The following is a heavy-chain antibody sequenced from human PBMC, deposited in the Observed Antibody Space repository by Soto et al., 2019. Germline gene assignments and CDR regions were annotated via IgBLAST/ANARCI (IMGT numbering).Heavy chain of an antibody. Sequence: GGSLRLSCSASGFTFSSHAMHWVRQAPGMGLEYVSTLSSNGHSTYYADSVKGRFTISRDNSKKTLYLQMSSLRAEDTAVYYCLNTWSKRFGELEGPLDPWGQGSLVTVSS. CDR3: LNTWSKRFGELEGPLDP. V-gene: IGHV3-64D*06. J-gene: IGHJ5*02. CDR2: LSSNGHST. D-gene: IGHD3-10*01. CDR1: GFTFSSHA.